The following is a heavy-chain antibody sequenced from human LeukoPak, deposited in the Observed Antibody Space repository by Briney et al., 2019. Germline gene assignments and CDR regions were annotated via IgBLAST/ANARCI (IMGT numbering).Heavy chain of an antibody. CDR2: IKQDGSEK. V-gene: IGHV3-7*01. Sequence: GSLRLSCAASEFTFGSYWMSWVRQAPGKGLEWVANIKQDGSEKYYVDSVKGRFTVSRDNAKKSLYLQMNSLRAEDTAVYYCARIYYDTSGDDWGQGTLVTVSS. CDR1: EFTFGSYW. CDR3: ARIYYDTSGDD. J-gene: IGHJ4*02. D-gene: IGHD3-22*01.